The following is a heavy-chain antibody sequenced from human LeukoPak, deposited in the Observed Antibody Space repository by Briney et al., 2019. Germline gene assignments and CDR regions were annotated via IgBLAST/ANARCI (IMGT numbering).Heavy chain of an antibody. Sequence: GGSLRLSCAASGFTFSSYGMHWVRQAPGKGLEWVAFIRYDGSNKYYADSVKGRFTISRDNSKNTLYLQMNSLRAEDTAVYYCAKADHYDILTGQPWGQGTLVTVSS. CDR3: AKADHYDILTGQP. J-gene: IGHJ5*02. V-gene: IGHV3-30*02. CDR1: GFTFSSYG. CDR2: IRYDGSNK. D-gene: IGHD3-9*01.